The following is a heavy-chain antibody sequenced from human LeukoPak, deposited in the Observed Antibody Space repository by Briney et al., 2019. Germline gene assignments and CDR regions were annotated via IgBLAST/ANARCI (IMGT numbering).Heavy chain of an antibody. D-gene: IGHD2-2*02. CDR3: ARETDPYHFDY. Sequence: GGSLRLSCAASGFTFSSYAMHWVRQAPGKGLEWVPVISYDGSNKYYADSVKGRFTISRDNSKITLYLQMNSLRAEDTAVYYCARETDPYHFDYWGQGTLVTVSS. CDR2: ISYDGSNK. V-gene: IGHV3-30-3*01. CDR1: GFTFSSYA. J-gene: IGHJ4*02.